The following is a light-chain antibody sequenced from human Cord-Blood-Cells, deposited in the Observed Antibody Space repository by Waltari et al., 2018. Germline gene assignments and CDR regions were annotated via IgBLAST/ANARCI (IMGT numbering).Light chain of an antibody. J-gene: IGLJ2*01. Sequence: QSALTPPASVSGSPRPWIPIPCTGSIRDVGGYTYASRYQQHPGKAPKLMIYDVSNRPSGVSNRFSGSKSGNTASLTISGLQAEDEADYYCSSYTSSSTLPVFGGGTKLTVL. CDR3: SSYTSSSTLPV. CDR1: IRDVGGYTY. CDR2: DVS. V-gene: IGLV2-14*01.